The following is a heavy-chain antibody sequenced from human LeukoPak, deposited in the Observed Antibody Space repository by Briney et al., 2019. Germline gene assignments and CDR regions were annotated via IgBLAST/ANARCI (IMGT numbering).Heavy chain of an antibody. CDR1: GASISIISYY. CDR3: ARGDGYNYAY. V-gene: IGHV4-39*07. CDR2: IYYSGNT. Sequence: PSETLSLTCTVSGASISIISYYWGWIRQPPGKGLEWIGSIYYSGNTYYNPSLKSRVTISVDTSKNQFSLKLSSVTAADTAVYYCARGDGYNYAYWGQGTLVTVSS. J-gene: IGHJ4*02. D-gene: IGHD5-24*01.